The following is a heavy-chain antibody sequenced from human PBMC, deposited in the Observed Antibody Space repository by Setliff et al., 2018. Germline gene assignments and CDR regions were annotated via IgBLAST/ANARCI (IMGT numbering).Heavy chain of an antibody. J-gene: IGHJ4*02. D-gene: IGHD2-2*01. CDR1: GYTFTNFG. CDR3: ARGPPDFVVVPAAAKFDF. CDR2: NSA. V-gene: IGHV1-18*01. Sequence: ASVKVSCKTSGYTFTNFGINWVRQAPGQGLEWMGWNSAYAQKFQGRVTMTTDTPTSTAYMELRSLRSDDTAVYYCARGPPDFVVVPAAAKFDFWGQGTLVTVPQ.